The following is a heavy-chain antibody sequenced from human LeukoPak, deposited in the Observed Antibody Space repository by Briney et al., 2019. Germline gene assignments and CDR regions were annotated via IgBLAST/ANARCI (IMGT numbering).Heavy chain of an antibody. Sequence: GPTVKVSCKASGYTFSSYTISWVRQAPGQGLEWMGGIIPIFGTANYAQKFQGRVTITTDESTSTAYMELSSLRSEDTAVYYCARVGVSVYRTQNWFDPWGQGTLVTVSS. V-gene: IGHV1-69*05. CDR2: IIPIFGTA. CDR3: ARVGVSVYRTQNWFDP. J-gene: IGHJ5*02. D-gene: IGHD6-25*01. CDR1: GYTFSSYT.